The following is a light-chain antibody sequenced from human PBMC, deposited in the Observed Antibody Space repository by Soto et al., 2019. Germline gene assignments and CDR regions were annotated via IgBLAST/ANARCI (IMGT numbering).Light chain of an antibody. Sequence: EIVLTQSPGTLSLSPGERATLSCRASQSVSSSYLAWYQQKPRQAPRLLIYGASSRATGIPDRFSGSGSRTDCTLTISRLEPEDFAVYYWQQYDSSLGLTFGGGTKVEIK. J-gene: IGKJ4*01. CDR3: QQYDSSLGLT. CDR2: GAS. V-gene: IGKV3-20*01. CDR1: QSVSSSY.